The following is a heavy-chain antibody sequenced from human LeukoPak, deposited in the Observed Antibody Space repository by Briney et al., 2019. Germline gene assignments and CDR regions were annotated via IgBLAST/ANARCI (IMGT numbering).Heavy chain of an antibody. Sequence: PGGSLRLSCAASGFSFSSFEMNWVRQAPGKGLEWVSYISSSGSTIYCADSVKGRFTISRDNAKNSLYLQMNSLRAEDTAVYYCAREVDFFDYWGQGTLVTVSS. CDR3: AREVDFFDY. CDR2: ISSSGSTI. D-gene: IGHD1-26*01. J-gene: IGHJ4*02. V-gene: IGHV3-48*03. CDR1: GFSFSSFE.